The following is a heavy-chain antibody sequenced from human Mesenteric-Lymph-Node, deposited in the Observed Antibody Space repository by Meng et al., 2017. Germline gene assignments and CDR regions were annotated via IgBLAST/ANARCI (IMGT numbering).Heavy chain of an antibody. CDR1: GFTFSSYS. V-gene: IGHV3-21*01. J-gene: IGHJ4*02. D-gene: IGHD6-19*01. CDR2: ISSSSYI. Sequence: GESLKISCAASGFTFSSYSMNWVRQAPGKGLEWVSSISSSSYIYYADSVKGRFTISRDNAKNSLYLQMNSLRAEDTAVYYCARGDGSGWYLSVYWGQGTLVTVSS. CDR3: ARGDGSGWYLSVY.